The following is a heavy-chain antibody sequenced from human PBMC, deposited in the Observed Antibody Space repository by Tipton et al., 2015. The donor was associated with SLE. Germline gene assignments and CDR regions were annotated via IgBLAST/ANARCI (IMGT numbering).Heavy chain of an antibody. J-gene: IGHJ3*02. V-gene: IGHV4-59*12. Sequence: TLSLTCTVSGGSISSYYWSWIRQPPGKGLEWIGYIYYSGSTNYNPSLKSRVTISVDTSKNHFSLKLSSVTAADTAVYYCAREDSSGYYLDAFDIWGQGTMVTVSS. CDR3: AREDSSGYYLDAFDI. D-gene: IGHD3-22*01. CDR2: IYYSGST. CDR1: GGSISSYY.